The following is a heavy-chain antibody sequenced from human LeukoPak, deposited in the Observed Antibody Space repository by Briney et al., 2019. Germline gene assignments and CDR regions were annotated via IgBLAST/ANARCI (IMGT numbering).Heavy chain of an antibody. CDR2: IYGTGST. Sequence: SETLSLTCAVSGYSLGKNYYWGWIRQPPGKGLEWIGRIYGTGSTSYNPSLMNRVTMSVDTSKNHFSLKLTSVAAADTAVYYCARYDSRGSASTRFDYWGQGILVTISS. CDR1: GYSLGKNYY. V-gene: IGHV4-38-2*01. CDR3: ARYDSRGSASTRFDY. J-gene: IGHJ4*02. D-gene: IGHD3-16*01.